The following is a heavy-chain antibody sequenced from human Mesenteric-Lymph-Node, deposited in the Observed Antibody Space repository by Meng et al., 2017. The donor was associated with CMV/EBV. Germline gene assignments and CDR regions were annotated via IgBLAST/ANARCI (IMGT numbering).Heavy chain of an antibody. J-gene: IGHJ4*02. D-gene: IGHD4-17*01. CDR1: GGTFSSYA. V-gene: IGHV1-69*10. CDR2: IIPILGIA. CDR3: ARTHDYAPFDY. Sequence: SVKVSCKASGGTFSSYAISWVRQAPGQGLEWMGGIIPILGIANYAQKFQGRVTITADKSTSTVYMELSSLRSEDTAVYYCARTHDYAPFDYWGQGTLVTVSS.